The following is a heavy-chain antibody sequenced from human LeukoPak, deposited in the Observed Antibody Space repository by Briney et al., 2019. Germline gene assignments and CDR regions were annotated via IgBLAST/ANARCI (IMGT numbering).Heavy chain of an antibody. Sequence: PGGSLTLSCAASGFTFSSYAMSWVRQAPGKGLEWVSAISGSGGSTYYPASMKGRFTISKNNSKNTLYLQMNSLTADATAEYYCAKFSVDMDALDIWGQGTKVTDPS. V-gene: IGHV3-23*01. CDR1: GFTFSSYA. J-gene: IGHJ3*02. D-gene: IGHD5-12*01. CDR3: AKFSVDMDALDI. CDR2: ISGSGGST.